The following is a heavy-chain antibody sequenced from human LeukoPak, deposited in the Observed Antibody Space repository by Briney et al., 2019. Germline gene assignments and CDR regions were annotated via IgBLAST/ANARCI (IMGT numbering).Heavy chain of an antibody. CDR3: AKVEVRGVNNWFDP. V-gene: IGHV3-23*01. Sequence: HPGGSLRLSCVASRFTFSNYAMTWVRQAPGKGLEWVSGISGNGGSTYYADSLKGRFTISRDNSKNALYLQMNSLRAEDTAVYYCAKVEVRGVNNWFDPWGQGTLVTVSS. CDR2: ISGNGGST. J-gene: IGHJ5*02. D-gene: IGHD3-10*01. CDR1: RFTFSNYA.